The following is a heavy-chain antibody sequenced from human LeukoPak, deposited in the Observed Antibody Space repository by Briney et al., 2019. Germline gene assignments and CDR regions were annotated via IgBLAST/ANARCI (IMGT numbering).Heavy chain of an antibody. CDR3: ARRPLGYCSTTSCYFGYSFEY. Sequence: SETLSLTCAVYGGSFSSYYWSWIRQPPGKGLEWIGEINHSGSTNYNPSLKSRVTISVDTSKNQFSLKLSSVTAADTAVYYCARRPLGYCSTTSCYFGYSFEYWGQGTLVTVSS. CDR2: INHSGST. CDR1: GGSFSSYY. D-gene: IGHD2-2*01. J-gene: IGHJ4*02. V-gene: IGHV4-34*01.